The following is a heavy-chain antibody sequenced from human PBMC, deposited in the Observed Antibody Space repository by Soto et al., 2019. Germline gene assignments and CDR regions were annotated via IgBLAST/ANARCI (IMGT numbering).Heavy chain of an antibody. CDR2: ISSDGSNK. CDR1: GFTFSSYA. V-gene: IGHV3-30-3*01. J-gene: IGHJ4*02. CDR3: ARDRLDVVVPAAILPY. D-gene: IGHD2-2*02. Sequence: GGSLRLSCAASGFTFSSYAMHWVRQAPGKGLEWVAVISSDGSNKYYADSVKGRFTISRDNSKNTLYLQMNSLRAEDTAVYYCARDRLDVVVPAAILPYWRQGTLVTASS.